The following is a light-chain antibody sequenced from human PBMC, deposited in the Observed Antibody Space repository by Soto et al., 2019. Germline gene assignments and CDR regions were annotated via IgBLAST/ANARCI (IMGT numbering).Light chain of an antibody. Sequence: EIVLTQSPGTLSWAPGERATLSCRASQSVRSSDLAWYQQKPGQAPRLLIYGSSSRSTGIPDRFSGSGSGTDFTRTISSLAPEDFAVYYCQQYGSPGTLYTCGQGTKLEIK. CDR2: GSS. CDR1: QSVRSSD. CDR3: QQYGSPGTLYT. V-gene: IGKV3-20*01. J-gene: IGKJ2*01.